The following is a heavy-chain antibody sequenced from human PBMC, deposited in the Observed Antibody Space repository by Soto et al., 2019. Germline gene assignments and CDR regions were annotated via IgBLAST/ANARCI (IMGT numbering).Heavy chain of an antibody. CDR2: IKQDGSEK. CDR3: ARAGEAAGTDAFDI. CDR1: GFTFSSYW. V-gene: IGHV3-7*01. Sequence: GGSLRLSCAASGFTFSSYWMSWVRQAPGKGLEWVDNIKQDGSEKSYVDSVKGRLTISRDNAKNSLYLQMNSLRAEDTAVSYCARAGEAAGTDAFDIWGQGTMVTVSS. D-gene: IGHD6-13*01. J-gene: IGHJ3*02.